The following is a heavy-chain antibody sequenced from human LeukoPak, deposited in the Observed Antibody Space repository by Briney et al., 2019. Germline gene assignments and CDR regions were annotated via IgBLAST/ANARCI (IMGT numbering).Heavy chain of an antibody. CDR3: AKVEGFVVVTAIPPYYYYGMDV. CDR2: ISSSGSTI. Sequence: GGSLRLSCAASGFTFSSYEMNWVRQAPGKGLEWVSYISSSGSTIYYADSVKGRFTISRDNAKNSLYLQMNSLRAEDTAVYYCAKVEGFVVVTAIPPYYYYGMDVWGQGTTVTVSS. CDR1: GFTFSSYE. V-gene: IGHV3-48*03. J-gene: IGHJ6*02. D-gene: IGHD2-21*02.